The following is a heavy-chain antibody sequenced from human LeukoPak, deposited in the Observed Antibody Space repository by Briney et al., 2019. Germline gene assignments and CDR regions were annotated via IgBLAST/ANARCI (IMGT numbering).Heavy chain of an antibody. CDR1: GGSISSYY. D-gene: IGHD6-13*01. CDR3: ARVAQYSSSWSYYYYGMDV. CDR2: IYYSGST. Sequence: PSETLSLTCTVSGGSISSYYWSWIRQPPGKGLEWIGYIYYSGSTNYNPSLKSRVTISVDTSKNQFSLKLSSVTAADTAVYYCARVAQYSSSWSYYYYGMDVWGQGTTVTVSS. J-gene: IGHJ6*02. V-gene: IGHV4-59*01.